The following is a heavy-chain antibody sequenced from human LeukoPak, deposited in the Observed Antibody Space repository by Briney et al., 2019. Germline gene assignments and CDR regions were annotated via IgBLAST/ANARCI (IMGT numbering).Heavy chain of an antibody. CDR1: GYTLTELS. Sequence: ASVKVSCTVSGYTLTELSMHWVRQAPGKGLGWRGGFDPEDGETIYAQKFQGRVTMTEDTSTDTAYMELSSLRSEDTAVYYCATGPAVAGYFDYWGQGTLVTVSS. V-gene: IGHV1-24*01. CDR3: ATGPAVAGYFDY. D-gene: IGHD6-19*01. CDR2: FDPEDGET. J-gene: IGHJ4*02.